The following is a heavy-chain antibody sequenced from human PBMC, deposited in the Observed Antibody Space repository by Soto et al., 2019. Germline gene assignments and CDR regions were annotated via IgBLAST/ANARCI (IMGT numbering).Heavy chain of an antibody. Sequence: GGSLRLSCAASGFTFSSYDMHWVHQATGKGLEWVSAIGTAGDTYYPGSVKGRFTISRENAKNSLYLQMNSLRAEDTAVYYCARDGATMVRGEYYYYGMDVWGQGTTVTVSS. D-gene: IGHD3-10*01. CDR3: ARDGATMVRGEYYYYGMDV. CDR2: IGTAGDT. CDR1: GFTFSSYD. V-gene: IGHV3-13*01. J-gene: IGHJ6*02.